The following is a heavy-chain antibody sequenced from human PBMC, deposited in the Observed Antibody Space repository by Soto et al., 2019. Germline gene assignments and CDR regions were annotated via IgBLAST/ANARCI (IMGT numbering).Heavy chain of an antibody. CDR1: GFKFSSYG. Sequence: GGSLRLSSAASGFKFSSYGMHWVRQAPGKGLVWVSRINSDGSSTSYADSVKGRFTISRDNAKNTLYLQMNSLRAEDTAVYYCAREGSYDFWSGYYYYYYYMDVWGKGTTVTVSS. D-gene: IGHD3-3*01. CDR2: INSDGSST. CDR3: AREGSYDFWSGYYYYYYYMDV. V-gene: IGHV3-74*01. J-gene: IGHJ6*03.